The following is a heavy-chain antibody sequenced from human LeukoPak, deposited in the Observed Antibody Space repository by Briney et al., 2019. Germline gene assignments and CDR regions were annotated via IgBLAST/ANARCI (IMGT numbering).Heavy chain of an antibody. CDR1: GFTVSSNY. V-gene: IGHV3-53*04. Sequence: GGSLRLSCAASGFTVSSNYMSGVRQAPGKGLEWVSVIYSGGSTYYADSVKGRFTISRHNSKNTLYLQMNSLRAEDTAVYYCASGAAALDYGMDVWGQGTTVTVSS. J-gene: IGHJ6*02. CDR3: ASGAAALDYGMDV. CDR2: IYSGGST. D-gene: IGHD2-15*01.